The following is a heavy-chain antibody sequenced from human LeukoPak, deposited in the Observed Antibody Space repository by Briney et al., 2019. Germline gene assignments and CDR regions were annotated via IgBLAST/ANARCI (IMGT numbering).Heavy chain of an antibody. J-gene: IGHJ6*02. V-gene: IGHV3-23*01. CDR2: ISGSGGST. CDR1: GFTFSSYA. CDR3: AREDGDLHYYYGMDV. Sequence: GGSLRLSCAASGFTFSSYAMSWVRQAPGKGLEWVSAISGSGGSTYYADSVKGRFTISRDNSKNTLYLQMNSLRAEDTAVYYCAREDGDLHYYYGMDVWGQGTTVTVSS. D-gene: IGHD4-17*01.